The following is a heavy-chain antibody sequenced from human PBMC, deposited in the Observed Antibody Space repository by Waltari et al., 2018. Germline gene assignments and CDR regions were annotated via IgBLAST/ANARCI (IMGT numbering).Heavy chain of an antibody. J-gene: IGHJ4*02. CDR1: DGSVNSVSYY. Sequence: QVQLQESGPGLVKPPETLSLTCIVSDGSVNSVSYYWSWIRQPPGNGLEWIGYIYYSGSTKYNPSLESRVTISVDTSRNQFSLKLTSVTAADTAVYYCAGGRYGVAEYESWGQGTLVTVSS. V-gene: IGHV4-61*01. CDR3: AGGRYGVAEYES. CDR2: IYYSGST. D-gene: IGHD6-19*01.